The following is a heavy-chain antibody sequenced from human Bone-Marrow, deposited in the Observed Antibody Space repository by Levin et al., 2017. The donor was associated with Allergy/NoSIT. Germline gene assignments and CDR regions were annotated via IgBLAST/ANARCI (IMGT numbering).Heavy chain of an antibody. Sequence: PGGSLRLSCAGSGFTFSFSWMHWVRQVPGKGLVWVSRINEDGTTTNYADSVKGRFTISGDNSKNTVYLQMNSLRVEDTAVYYCARDFGGATDYWGQGTLVTVSS. J-gene: IGHJ4*02. V-gene: IGHV3-74*01. D-gene: IGHD3-16*01. CDR1: GFTFSFSW. CDR3: ARDFGGATDY. CDR2: INEDGTTT.